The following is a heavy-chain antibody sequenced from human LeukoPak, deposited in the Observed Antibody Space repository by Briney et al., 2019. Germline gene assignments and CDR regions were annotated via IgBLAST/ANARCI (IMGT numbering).Heavy chain of an antibody. CDR2: IFSSGST. D-gene: IGHD4-17*01. CDR3: ARGRAVTTGDDY. Sequence: SETLSLTCTVSGRCINNCWSWIRQPAGKGLEWIGRIFSSGSTVYHPSLKSRVTMSVDTSRNSFSLKLTSVTAADTAVYYCARGRAVTTGDDYWGQGTLVTVSS. CDR1: GRCINNC. J-gene: IGHJ4*02. V-gene: IGHV4-4*07.